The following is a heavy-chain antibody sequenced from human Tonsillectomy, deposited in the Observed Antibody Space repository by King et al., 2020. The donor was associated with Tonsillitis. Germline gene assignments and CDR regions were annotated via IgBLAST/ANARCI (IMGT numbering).Heavy chain of an antibody. CDR3: ATGLRGSPFDS. Sequence: VQLQASGPGLVKPSETLSLTCVVSGDSINNNYGSWIRQPPGKGLEWSGYIYYSGSTNYNPSLNSRVSMSVDTSKNQLSLKLSSVTAADTAVYYCATGLRGSPFDSWGQGALVTASS. CDR2: IYYSGST. D-gene: IGHD1-1*01. V-gene: IGHV4-59*01. J-gene: IGHJ4*02. CDR1: GDSINNNY.